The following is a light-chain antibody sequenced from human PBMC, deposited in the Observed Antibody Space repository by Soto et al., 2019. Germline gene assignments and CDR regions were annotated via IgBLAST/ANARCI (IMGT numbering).Light chain of an antibody. CDR1: SSDVGGYNY. CDR3: SSYTSSSTLVYV. CDR2: DVS. V-gene: IGLV2-14*01. Sequence: SELSRPAYVSRSPGQSNTITSTGTSSDVGGYNYVSWYQQHPGKAPKLMIYDVSNRPSGVSNRFSGSKSGNTASLTISGLQAEDEADYYCSSYTSSSTLVYVFGTVTKVTVL. J-gene: IGLJ1*01.